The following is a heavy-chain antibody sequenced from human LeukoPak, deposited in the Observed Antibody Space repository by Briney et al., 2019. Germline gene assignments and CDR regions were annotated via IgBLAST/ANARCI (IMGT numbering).Heavy chain of an antibody. J-gene: IGHJ4*02. Sequence: GGSLRLSCVGSGFTFSRYSMNWVRQAPGKGPEWVSSIRSDASSIYYADSVKGRFTISRDNAKNSVFLQMNSLRAGDTAVYYCARDVYSIGYFYDLWGQGTLVTVSS. V-gene: IGHV3-21*01. CDR2: IRSDASSI. D-gene: IGHD3-22*01. CDR3: ARDVYSIGYFYDL. CDR1: GFTFSRYS.